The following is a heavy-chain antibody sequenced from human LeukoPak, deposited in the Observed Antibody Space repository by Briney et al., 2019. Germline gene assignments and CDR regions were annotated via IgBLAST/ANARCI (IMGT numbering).Heavy chain of an antibody. D-gene: IGHD3-22*01. CDR2: IVVGSGNT. CDR1: GFTFSSST. Sequence: EASVKVSCKASGFTFSSSTMQWVRQARGQRLEWIGWIVVGSGNTNYAQKFQERVTISRDMSTSTVYMELSSLTSEDTAVFYCAADGPADLFDGSEDPPRDAFEIWGQGTMVTVSS. V-gene: IGHV1-58*02. CDR3: AADGPADLFDGSEDPPRDAFEI. J-gene: IGHJ3*02.